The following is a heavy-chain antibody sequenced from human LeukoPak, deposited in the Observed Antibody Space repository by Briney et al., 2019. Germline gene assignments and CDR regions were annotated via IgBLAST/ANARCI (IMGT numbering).Heavy chain of an antibody. D-gene: IGHD6-13*01. J-gene: IGHJ4*02. CDR3: ARVSGIAAAGTVVF. V-gene: IGHV3-48*04. CDR2: ISTSSSAI. Sequence: GGSLRLSCAASGFTFTNYNMIWVRQAPGKGLECISYISTSSSAIHYADSAKGRFTISRDNAKNSLYLQMNSLRAEDTALYYCARVSGIAAAGTVVFWGQGTLVTVSS. CDR1: GFTFTNYN.